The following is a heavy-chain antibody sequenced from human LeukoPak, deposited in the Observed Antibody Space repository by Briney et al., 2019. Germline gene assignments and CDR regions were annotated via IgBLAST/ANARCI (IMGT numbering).Heavy chain of an antibody. D-gene: IGHD6-19*01. V-gene: IGHV6-1*01. CDR1: GDSVSSNSAA. CDR3: ARDHGGGIAVAGTERAYYFDY. Sequence: SQTLSLTRAISGDSVSSNSAAWNWIRQSPSRGLEWLGRTYYRSKWYNDYAVSVKSRITINPDTSKNQFSLQLNSVTPEDTAVYYCARDHGGGIAVAGTERAYYFDYWGQRTLVTVSS. CDR2: TYYRSKWYN. J-gene: IGHJ4*02.